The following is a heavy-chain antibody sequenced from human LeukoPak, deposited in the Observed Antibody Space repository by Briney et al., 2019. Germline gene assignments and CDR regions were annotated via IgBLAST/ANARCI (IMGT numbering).Heavy chain of an antibody. J-gene: IGHJ6*02. V-gene: IGHV1-69*05. CDR1: GGSFSTYA. Sequence: SVKVSCKASGGSFSTYAISWVRQAPGQGLEWVGGIIPIFGTANYAQKFQGRVTITTDESTSTAYMELSSLRSEDTAVYYCARGHGYCSSTSCYARYYYGMDVWGQGTTVTVSS. D-gene: IGHD2-2*03. CDR3: ARGHGYCSSTSCYARYYYGMDV. CDR2: IIPIFGTA.